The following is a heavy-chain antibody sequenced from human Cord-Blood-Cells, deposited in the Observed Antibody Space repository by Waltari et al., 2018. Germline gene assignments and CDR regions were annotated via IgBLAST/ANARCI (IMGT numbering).Heavy chain of an antibody. J-gene: IGHJ4*02. CDR1: GGSISSSSYY. CDR2: IYYSGST. V-gene: IGHV4-39*01. CDR3: ARSVGRDVVVVAGFDC. D-gene: IGHD2-15*01. Sequence: QLQLQQSGPGLVKPSETPSLPCTVSGGSISSSSYYWGWIRQPPGKGLEWIGRIYYSGSTYYNPSLKSRVTISVDTSKSQFSLKLSSMTAADAAVYYCARSVGRDVVVVAGFDCWGQGTLVTVSS.